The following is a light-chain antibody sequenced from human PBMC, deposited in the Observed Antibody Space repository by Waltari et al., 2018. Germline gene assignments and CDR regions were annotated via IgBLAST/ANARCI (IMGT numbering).Light chain of an antibody. Sequence: DIQLTQSPSSLSSSVGDRVTITCRASQSISSDLNWDQQKPGKAPKGLVYAASNLQSGVPSRFSGSGSGTDFTLTISSLQPEDSATYYCQKSSSWTFGQGTKVEIK. CDR1: QSISSD. V-gene: IGKV1-39*01. CDR2: AAS. CDR3: QKSSSWT. J-gene: IGKJ1*01.